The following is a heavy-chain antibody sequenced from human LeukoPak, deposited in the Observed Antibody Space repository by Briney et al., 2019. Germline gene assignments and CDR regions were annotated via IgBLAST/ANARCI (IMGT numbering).Heavy chain of an antibody. CDR1: GGSVSSGSYY. D-gene: IGHD3-3*01. CDR3: ARVASGYDVFDV. J-gene: IGHJ3*01. V-gene: IGHV4-61*01. CDR2: IYYSGST. Sequence: SETLSLTCTVSGGSVSSGSYYWSWIRQPPGKGLEWIGYIYYSGSTNYNPSLKSRVTISVDTSKNQFSLKLSSVTAADTAVFYCARVASGYDVFDVWGQGTMVTVSS.